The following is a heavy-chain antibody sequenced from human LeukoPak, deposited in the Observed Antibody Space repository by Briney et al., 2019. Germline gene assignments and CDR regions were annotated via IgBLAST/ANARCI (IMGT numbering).Heavy chain of an antibody. J-gene: IGHJ4*02. CDR2: IKQDGSEK. CDR3: AKPFVGEQWLVGGGFDY. CDR1: GFTFSSYW. D-gene: IGHD6-19*01. Sequence: GGSLRLSCAASGFTFSSYWMSWVRQAPGKGLEWVANIKQDGSEKYYVDSVKGRFTISRDNSKNTLYLQMNSLRAEDTAVYYCAKPFVGEQWLVGGGFDYWGQGTLVTVSS. V-gene: IGHV3-7*03.